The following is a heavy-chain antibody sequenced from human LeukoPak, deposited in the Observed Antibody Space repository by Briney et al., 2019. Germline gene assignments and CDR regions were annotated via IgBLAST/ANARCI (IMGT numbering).Heavy chain of an antibody. Sequence: GGSLRLSCAASGFIFNSYGMHWVRQAPGKGLEWVAFIRYDGSNKYYADSVKGRFTISRENAKNSLYLQMNSLRAGDTAVYYCARGAGATTFQMLPYYMDVWGKGTTVTISS. J-gene: IGHJ6*03. V-gene: IGHV3-30*02. CDR3: ARGAGATTFQMLPYYMDV. CDR1: GFIFNSYG. D-gene: IGHD1-26*01. CDR2: IRYDGSNK.